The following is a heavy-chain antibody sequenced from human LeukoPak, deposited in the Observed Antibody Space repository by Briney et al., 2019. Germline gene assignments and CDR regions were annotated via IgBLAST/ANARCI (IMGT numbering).Heavy chain of an antibody. V-gene: IGHV3-30*18. CDR2: ISYDGSNT. CDR3: AKQQQLGVYIFDY. Sequence: GRSLRLSCAASGFTFSSYGMHWVRQAPGKGVEWVSVISYDGSNTYYADSVRGRFTISRDNSKNTLYLQMNSLRAEDTAVYYCAKQQQLGVYIFDYWGQGTLVTVSS. J-gene: IGHJ4*02. CDR1: GFTFSSYG. D-gene: IGHD6-13*01.